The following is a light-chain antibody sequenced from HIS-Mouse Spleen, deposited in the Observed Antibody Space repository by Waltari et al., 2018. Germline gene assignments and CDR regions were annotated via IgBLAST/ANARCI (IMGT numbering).Light chain of an antibody. Sequence: QSALTQPASVSGSPGQSITIPCTGTSSDVGGYHYVSWYQQHPGKAPKLMIYDVSNRPSGVSNRFAGSKSGNTASLTISGLQAEDEADYYCSSYTSSSFNVVFGGGTKLTVL. CDR3: SSYTSSSFNVV. J-gene: IGLJ2*01. CDR2: DVS. CDR1: SSDVGGYHY. V-gene: IGLV2-14*03.